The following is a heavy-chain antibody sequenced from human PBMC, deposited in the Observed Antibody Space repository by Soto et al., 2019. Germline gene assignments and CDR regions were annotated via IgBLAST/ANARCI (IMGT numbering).Heavy chain of an antibody. CDR1: GYSFTSYW. Sequence: GEPLKISCTGVGYSFTSYWIGWVRQMPGKGLEWMGIIYPGDSDTRYSPSFQGQVTISADKSISTVYLQWSSLKASDTAMYYCARGYCTTTICDPWFDPWGQGTLVTVSS. J-gene: IGHJ5*02. CDR3: ARGYCTTTICDPWFDP. V-gene: IGHV5-51*01. CDR2: IYPGDSDT. D-gene: IGHD2-2*01.